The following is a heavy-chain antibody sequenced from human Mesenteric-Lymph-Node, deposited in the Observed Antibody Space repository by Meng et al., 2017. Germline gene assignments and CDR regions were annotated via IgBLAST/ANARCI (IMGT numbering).Heavy chain of an antibody. CDR3: ARDVYSSGSDAFDI. Sequence: GESLKISCAASGFAFSSYAMPWVRQAPGKGLEWVAIISYDGNDKYYADSVKGRFAISRDNSKNTLYLQMNSLRPEDTAVYYCARDVYSSGSDAFDIWGHGAMVTVSS. CDR2: ISYDGNDK. D-gene: IGHD3-22*01. V-gene: IGHV3-30*09. J-gene: IGHJ3*02. CDR1: GFAFSSYA.